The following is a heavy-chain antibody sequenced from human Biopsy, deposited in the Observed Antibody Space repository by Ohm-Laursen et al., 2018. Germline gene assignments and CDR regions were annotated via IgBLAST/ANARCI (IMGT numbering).Heavy chain of an antibody. CDR3: VRGGSGSFPFDY. Sequence: SETLSLTCTVSGGSINSYYWSWMQQPAGKGLEWIGRLFTSGTTNYSPSLNNRVTMSVDTSKNQFSLRLTSVTAADTAVYYCVRGGSGSFPFDYWGPGTLVTVSS. V-gene: IGHV4-4*07. CDR1: GGSINSYY. CDR2: LFTSGTT. J-gene: IGHJ4*02. D-gene: IGHD3-10*01.